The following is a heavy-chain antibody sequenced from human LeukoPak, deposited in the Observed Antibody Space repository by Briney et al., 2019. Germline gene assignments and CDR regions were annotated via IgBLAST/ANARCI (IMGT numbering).Heavy chain of an antibody. CDR2: ISSSSYI. D-gene: IGHD2-2*01. V-gene: IGHV3-21*01. Sequence: PGGSLRLSCAASGFTFSSYSMNWVRQAPGKGLEWVSSISSSSYIYYADSVKGRSTISRDNAKNSLYLQMNSLRAEDTAVYYCARFGSYCSSTSCPLDYWGQGTLVTVSS. CDR1: GFTFSSYS. J-gene: IGHJ4*02. CDR3: ARFGSYCSSTSCPLDY.